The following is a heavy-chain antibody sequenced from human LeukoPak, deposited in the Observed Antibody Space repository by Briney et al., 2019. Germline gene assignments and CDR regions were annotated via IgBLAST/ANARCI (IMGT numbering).Heavy chain of an antibody. J-gene: IGHJ3*01. D-gene: IGHD1-26*01. CDR1: GFTVTNNY. Sequence: GGSLRLSCAVSGFTVTNNYMIWVRQAPWKGLECVSISYSGGSTFYADSVKGRFTISRDNSKNMVYLQMDSLRVADTAVYYCARGELFRGSYQVAAFDLWGQGTVVVVSS. CDR2: SYSGGST. V-gene: IGHV3-53*01. CDR3: ARGELFRGSYQVAAFDL.